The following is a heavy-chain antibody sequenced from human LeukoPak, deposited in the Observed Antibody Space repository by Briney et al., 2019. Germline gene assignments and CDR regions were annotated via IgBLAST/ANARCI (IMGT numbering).Heavy chain of an antibody. CDR2: ISGSGGST. D-gene: IGHD3-10*01. Sequence: PGGSLRLSCAASGFTFSSYGMSWVRQAPGKGLEWVSAISGSGGSTFYADSVKGRFTISRDNSKNTLYLQVNSLRAEDTAVYYCAKDRAQTPLKYWGQGTLVTVSS. CDR3: AKDRAQTPLKY. CDR1: GFTFSSYG. V-gene: IGHV3-23*01. J-gene: IGHJ4*02.